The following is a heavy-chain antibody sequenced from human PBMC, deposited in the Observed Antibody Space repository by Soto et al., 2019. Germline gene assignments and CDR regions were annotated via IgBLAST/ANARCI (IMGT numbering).Heavy chain of an antibody. D-gene: IGHD3-22*01. CDR2: IYSGGST. CDR3: ARDRVVSGYPDYFQH. Sequence: EVQLVESGGGLIQPGGSLRLSCAASGFTVSSNYMSWVRQAPGKGLEWVSVIYSGGSTYYADSVKGRFTISRDNSKNTLYLQMNSLRAEDTAVYYCARDRVVSGYPDYFQHRGQGTLVTVSS. CDR1: GFTVSSNY. J-gene: IGHJ1*01. V-gene: IGHV3-53*01.